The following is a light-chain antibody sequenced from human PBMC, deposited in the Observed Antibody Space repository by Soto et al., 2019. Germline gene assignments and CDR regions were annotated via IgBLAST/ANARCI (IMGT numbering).Light chain of an antibody. V-gene: IGLV1-44*01. CDR3: ATWDDSRNKH. Sequence: QSVLTQPPSASGTPGQRVIISCSGCSSSIGSNTVNWYQQLPGMAPKLLIYNNNQRPSGVPDRFSDSKSGTSASLAISGLQSADEADYYCATWDDSRNKHFGNGTKVTVL. CDR1: SSSIGSNT. CDR2: NNN. J-gene: IGLJ1*01.